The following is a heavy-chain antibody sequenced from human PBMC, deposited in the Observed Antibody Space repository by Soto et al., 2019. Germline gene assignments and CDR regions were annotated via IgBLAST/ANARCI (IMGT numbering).Heavy chain of an antibody. V-gene: IGHV3-48*03. CDR2: ISSSGSTI. CDR3: ARDDAITIFGLVTHWFDP. CDR1: GFTFSSYE. J-gene: IGHJ5*02. D-gene: IGHD3-3*01. Sequence: GGSLRLSCAAPGFTFSSYEMNWVRQAPGKGREWVSYISSSGSTIYYADSVKGRFTISRDNAKNSLYLQMNSLRAEDTAVYYCARDDAITIFGLVTHWFDPWGPGTLVPVSS.